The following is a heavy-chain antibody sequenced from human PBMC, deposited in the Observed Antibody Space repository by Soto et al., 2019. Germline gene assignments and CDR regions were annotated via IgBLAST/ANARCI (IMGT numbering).Heavy chain of an antibody. CDR1: GYTLTELF. J-gene: IGHJ4*02. Sequence: GASVKVSCKVSGYTLTELFMHWVRQAPGKGLEWMGGFDPEDGETIYAQKFQGRVTMTEDTSTETAYMELSSLRSEDTAVYYCATGSAGGAPYYFHYWGQGTLVTVSS. D-gene: IGHD1-26*01. CDR3: ATGSAGGAPYYFHY. CDR2: FDPEDGET. V-gene: IGHV1-24*01.